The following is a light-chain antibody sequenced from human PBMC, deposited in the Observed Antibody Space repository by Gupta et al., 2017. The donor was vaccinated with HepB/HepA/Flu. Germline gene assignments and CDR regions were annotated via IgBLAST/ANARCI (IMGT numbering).Light chain of an antibody. Sequence: DIQMTQSPSSLSASVGDRVTITCQASQDIASNLNWYQQRPGKAPKLLIYDASNLEVGVPSRFSGSGSATKFTFTISGLQPEDVATYYGLQNDKVPLSFAEGTKVEIK. V-gene: IGKV1-33*01. CDR3: LQNDKVPLS. J-gene: IGKJ4*01. CDR1: QDIASN. CDR2: DAS.